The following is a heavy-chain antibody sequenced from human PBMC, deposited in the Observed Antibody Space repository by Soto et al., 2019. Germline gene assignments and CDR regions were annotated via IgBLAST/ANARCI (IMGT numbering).Heavy chain of an antibody. CDR3: ARDRIIGTSYSDY. Sequence: PSETLSLTCTFSGGSVNSPNYYWGWIRQPPGKGLEWIGSIYNSATTYYNPSLKTRVTISADTSRNQFSLKLTSVTAADTAVYYCARDRIIGTSYSDYWGQGVLVTVSS. D-gene: IGHD1-7*01. CDR2: IYNSATT. J-gene: IGHJ4*02. CDR1: GGSVNSPNYY. V-gene: IGHV4-39*02.